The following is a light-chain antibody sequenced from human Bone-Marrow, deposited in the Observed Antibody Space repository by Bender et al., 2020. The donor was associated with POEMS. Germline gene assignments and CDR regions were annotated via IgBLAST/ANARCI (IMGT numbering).Light chain of an antibody. CDR2: EDN. CDR1: SSDVETYYL. V-gene: IGLV2-14*02. J-gene: IGLJ1*01. CDR3: SSYSSSGTLEV. Sequence: QSALTQPASVSGSPGQSITISCTGTSSDVETYYLVSWYQQHPGKAPKLMIYEDNKRPSGVPDRFSGSKSGNTASLTISGLQPEDEADYFCSSYSSSGTLEVFGTGTKVTVL.